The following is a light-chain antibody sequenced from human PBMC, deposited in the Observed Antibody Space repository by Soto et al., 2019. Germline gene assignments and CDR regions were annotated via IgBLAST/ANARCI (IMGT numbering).Light chain of an antibody. V-gene: IGLV2-14*01. J-gene: IGLJ1*01. CDR1: SSDVGSYNY. Sequence: QSALTQPASVSGSPGQSITISCTGTSSDVGSYNYVSWYQQHPGKAPKLMIYEVSNRPSGVSHRFSGSKSGNTASLTISGIHAEDEADYYCSSSPSSSRRVFGTGTKLTVL. CDR3: SSSPSSSRRV. CDR2: EVS.